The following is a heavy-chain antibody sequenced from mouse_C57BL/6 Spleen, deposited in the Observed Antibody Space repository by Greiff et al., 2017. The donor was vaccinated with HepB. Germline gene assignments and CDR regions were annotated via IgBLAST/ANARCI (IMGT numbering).Heavy chain of an antibody. J-gene: IGHJ4*01. CDR2: IYPRDGST. D-gene: IGHD4-1*02. V-gene: IGHV1-85*01. CDR3: ARHQLGCVDYYAMDY. Sequence: VQLQQSGPELVKPGASVKLSCKASGYTFTSYDINWVKQRPGQGLEWIGWIYPRDGSTKYNEKFKGKATLTVDTSSSTAYIELHSLTSEDSAVYFCARHQLGCVDYYAMDYWGQGTSVTVSS. CDR1: GYTFTSYD.